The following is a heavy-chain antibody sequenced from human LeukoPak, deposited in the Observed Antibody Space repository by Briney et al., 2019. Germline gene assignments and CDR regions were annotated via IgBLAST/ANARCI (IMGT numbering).Heavy chain of an antibody. CDR1: GYSISSGYY. J-gene: IGHJ4*02. D-gene: IGHD2-15*01. CDR3: AREGGYCSGGSCHRHFDY. V-gene: IGHV4-38-2*02. Sequence: PSETLSLTCAVSGYSISSGYYWGWIRQPPGKGLEWIGSIYHSGSTHYNPSLKSRVTISVDTSKNQFSLKLSSVTAADTAVYYCAREGGYCSGGSCHRHFDYWGQGTLVTVSS. CDR2: IYHSGST.